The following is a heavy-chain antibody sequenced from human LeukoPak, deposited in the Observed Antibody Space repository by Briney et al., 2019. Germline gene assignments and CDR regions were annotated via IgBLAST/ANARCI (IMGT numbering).Heavy chain of an antibody. J-gene: IGHJ4*02. Sequence: GGSLRLSCAASGFTFSDYYMSWIRQAPGKGLEWVSYISSSGSTIYYADSVKGRFTISRDNAKNSLYLQMNSLRAEDTAVYYCAKAFPYDYVWGSYHDYWGQGTLVTVSS. CDR2: ISSSGSTI. CDR3: AKAFPYDYVWGSYHDY. V-gene: IGHV3-11*01. D-gene: IGHD3-16*02. CDR1: GFTFSDYY.